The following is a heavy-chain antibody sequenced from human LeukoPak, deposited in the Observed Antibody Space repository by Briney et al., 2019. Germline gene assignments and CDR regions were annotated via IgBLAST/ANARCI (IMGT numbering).Heavy chain of an antibody. D-gene: IGHD1-26*01. CDR3: ASDLWGVGPSLVGYYFDH. CDR1: GYTFTAYY. CDR2: INPNSGGT. V-gene: IGHV1-2*02. J-gene: IGHJ4*02. Sequence: ASVKVSCKASGYTFTAYYMHWLRQAPGQGLEWMGWINPNSGGTNYAQNFQGRVTMTRDTSISTAYMDLSRLGSDDTAVYYCASDLWGVGPSLVGYYFDHWGQGTLVTVSS.